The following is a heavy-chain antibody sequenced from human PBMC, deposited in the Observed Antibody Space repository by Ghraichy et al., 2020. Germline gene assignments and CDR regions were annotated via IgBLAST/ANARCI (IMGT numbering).Heavy chain of an antibody. CDR1: GGSFSGYY. CDR3: ARQTFIGTVNF. D-gene: IGHD1-1*01. CDR2: INHSGSP. J-gene: IGHJ4*02. V-gene: IGHV4-34*01. Sequence: SETLSLTCAVYGGSFSGYYWSWIRQPPGKGLEWIGEINHSGSPNYNPSLKSRVIISVDTSKNQISLNLSSVAAADTAVYFCARQTFIGTVNFWGQGTLVNVSS.